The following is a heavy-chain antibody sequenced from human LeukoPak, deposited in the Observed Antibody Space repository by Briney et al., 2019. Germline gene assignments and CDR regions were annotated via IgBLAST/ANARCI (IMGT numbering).Heavy chain of an antibody. CDR3: LRDFDY. CDR2: ISYDGTNK. J-gene: IGHJ4*02. CDR1: GFTFSGFG. V-gene: IGHV3-30*03. Sequence: QPGRSLRLSCAASGFTFSGFGMHWVRQPPGKGLEWVAVISYDGTNKYYADSVKGRFTITRDNSKNTLYLQMNSLRAEDTAVYYCLRDFDYWGQGSLVTVSS. D-gene: IGHD4-17*01.